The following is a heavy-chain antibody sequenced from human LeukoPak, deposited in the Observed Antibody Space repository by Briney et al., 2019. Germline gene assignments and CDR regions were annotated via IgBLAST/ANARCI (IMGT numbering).Heavy chain of an antibody. CDR1: GFIFSSYG. CDR3: VGRSGIDY. CDR2: IRYDGSNK. D-gene: IGHD3-10*01. Sequence: PGGSLRLSCAASGFIFSSYGMHWVRQAPGKGLEWAAFIRYDGSNKYYADSVKGRFTISRDNSKNTLYLQMNSLRAEDTAVYYCVGRSGIDYWGQGTLVTVSS. V-gene: IGHV3-30*02. J-gene: IGHJ4*02.